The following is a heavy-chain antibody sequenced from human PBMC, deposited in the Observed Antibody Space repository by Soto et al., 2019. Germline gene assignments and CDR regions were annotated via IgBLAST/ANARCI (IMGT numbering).Heavy chain of an antibody. CDR3: AREYSSSRYFDY. CDR1: GFTFSSNW. CDR2: INGDGTST. V-gene: IGHV3-74*01. Sequence: DVQLMESGGGLVQPGGSLRLSCAASGFTFSSNWMHWVRQAPGKGLVWVSRINGDGTSTNYADSVKGRFTISRDNAKNTLYLQMNSLRAEDTAVYYCAREYSSSRYFDYWGQGTLVTVSS. D-gene: IGHD6-13*01. J-gene: IGHJ4*02.